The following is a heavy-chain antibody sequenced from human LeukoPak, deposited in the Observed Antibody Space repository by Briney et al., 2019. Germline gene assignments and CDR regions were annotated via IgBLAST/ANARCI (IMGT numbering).Heavy chain of an antibody. CDR2: ISSDSLTI. CDR3: ARTPSVSAGHWFDP. Sequence: GGSLRLSRAASGFTFSAYSMNWVRQAPGKGLEWVSYISSDSLTIYYANSVKGRFTISRDNAKNSLYLQMNSLRAEDTAVYYCARTPSVSAGHWFDPWGQGTLVTVSS. CDR1: GFTFSAYS. V-gene: IGHV3-48*01. D-gene: IGHD2-15*01. J-gene: IGHJ5*02.